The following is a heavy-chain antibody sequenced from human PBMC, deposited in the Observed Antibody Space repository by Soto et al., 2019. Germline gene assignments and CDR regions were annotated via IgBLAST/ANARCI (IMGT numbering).Heavy chain of an antibody. CDR3: ARSYSSGWHRGNWFDP. CDR2: IIPIFGTA. V-gene: IGHV1-69*13. CDR1: GGTFSSYA. J-gene: IGHJ5*02. D-gene: IGHD6-19*01. Sequence: GASVKVSCKASGGTFSSYAISWVRQAPGQGLEWMGGIIPIFGTANYAQKFQGRVTITADESTSTAYMELSSLRSEDTAVYYCARSYSSGWHRGNWFDPWGQGTLVTVSS.